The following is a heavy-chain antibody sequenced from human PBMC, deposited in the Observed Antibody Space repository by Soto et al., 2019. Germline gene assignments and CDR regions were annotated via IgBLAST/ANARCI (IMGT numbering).Heavy chain of an antibody. J-gene: IGHJ4*02. V-gene: IGHV3-23*01. Sequence: PGGSLRLSCAASGFSFSTYAMSWVRQAPGKGLEWVSTISARGDIIYYADSVKGRFTISRDNSRNTLYLQMKSLRAEDTAIYYCAKDRGYGAYWGRGTLVTVSS. CDR2: ISARGDII. D-gene: IGHD6-13*01. CDR1: GFSFSTYA. CDR3: AKDRGYGAY.